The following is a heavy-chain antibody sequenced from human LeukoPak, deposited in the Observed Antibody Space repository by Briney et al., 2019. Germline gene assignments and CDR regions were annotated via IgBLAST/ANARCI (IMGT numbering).Heavy chain of an antibody. CDR1: GDTVSSNSVT. CDR2: TYYRSTWYN. Sequence: SQTLSLTCAISGDTVSSNSVTWNWPRQSASRGLEWLGRTYYRSTWYNDYAVSVRGRITVNPDTSKNQFSLHLNSVTPEDTAVYYCARRLTQYDCFDPWGQGILVTVSS. J-gene: IGHJ5*02. V-gene: IGHV6-1*01. CDR3: ARRLTQYDCFDP. D-gene: IGHD2-2*01.